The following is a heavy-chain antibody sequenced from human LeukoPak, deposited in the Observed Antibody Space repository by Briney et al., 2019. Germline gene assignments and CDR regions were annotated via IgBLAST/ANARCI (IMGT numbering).Heavy chain of an antibody. V-gene: IGHV4-61*02. CDR2: IYTSGST. D-gene: IGHD1-26*01. CDR3: AGRSGSYFYYYYMDV. J-gene: IGHJ6*03. Sequence: SETLSLTCTVSGGSISSGSYYWSWIRQPAGKGLEWIGRIYTSGSTNYNPSLKSRVTISVDTSKNQFSLKLSSVTAADTAVYYCAGRSGSYFYYYYMDVWGKGTTVTISS. CDR1: GGSISSGSYY.